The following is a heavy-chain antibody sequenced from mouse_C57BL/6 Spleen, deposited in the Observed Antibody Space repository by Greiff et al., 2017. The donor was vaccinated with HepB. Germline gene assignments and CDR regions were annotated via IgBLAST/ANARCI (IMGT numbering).Heavy chain of an antibody. J-gene: IGHJ4*01. CDR3: TWDYDDDNAMDY. CDR1: GYTFTCYW. Sequence: VHLVESGPVLARPGASVKMSCKSSGYTFTCYWMHWVKQRPGQGLEWIGAIYPGNSDTSYNQKFKGKAKLTAVTSASTAYMELSSLTNEDSAVYYCTWDYDDDNAMDYWGQGTTVTVSS. CDR2: IYPGNSDT. D-gene: IGHD2-4*01. V-gene: IGHV1-5*01.